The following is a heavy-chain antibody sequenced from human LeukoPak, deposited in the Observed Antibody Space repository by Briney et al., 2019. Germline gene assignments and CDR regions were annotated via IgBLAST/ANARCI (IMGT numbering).Heavy chain of an antibody. J-gene: IGHJ4*02. CDR2: IYYSGSS. Sequence: PSETLSLTCTVSGGSISSYYWSWIRQPPGKGLEWIGYIYYSGSSKYNPSLKSRVTISVDTSKNQFSLRLISVTAADTAVYYCAREGGYLQLRYFDYWGQGTLVTVSS. V-gene: IGHV4-59*12. D-gene: IGHD5-24*01. CDR1: GGSISSYY. CDR3: AREGGYLQLRYFDY.